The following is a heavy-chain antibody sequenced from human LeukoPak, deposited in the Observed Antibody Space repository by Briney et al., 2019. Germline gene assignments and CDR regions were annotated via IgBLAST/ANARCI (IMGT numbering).Heavy chain of an antibody. D-gene: IGHD6-13*01. CDR2: INHSGST. J-gene: IGHJ4*02. V-gene: IGHV4-34*01. CDR3: ARGGGSSWYNY. Sequence: SETLSLTCAVYGGSFSGYYWSWIRQPPGKGLEWIGEINHSGSTNYNPSLKSRVAISVDTSKNQFSLKLSSVTAADTAVYYCARGGGSSWYNYWGQGTLVTVSS. CDR1: GGSFSGYY.